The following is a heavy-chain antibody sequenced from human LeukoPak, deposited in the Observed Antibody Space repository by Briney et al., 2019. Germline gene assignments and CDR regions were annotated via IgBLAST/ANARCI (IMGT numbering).Heavy chain of an antibody. CDR2: IYYSGST. Sequence: SETLSLTCTVSGGSISSYYWSWIRQPPGQGLEWIGYIYYSGSTNYNPSLKSRVTISVDPSKNQFSLKLSSVTAADTAVYYCARAPTYGSGSYYLYYFDYWGQGTLVTVSS. CDR1: GGSISSYY. J-gene: IGHJ4*02. CDR3: ARAPTYGSGSYYLYYFDY. D-gene: IGHD3-10*01. V-gene: IGHV4-59*01.